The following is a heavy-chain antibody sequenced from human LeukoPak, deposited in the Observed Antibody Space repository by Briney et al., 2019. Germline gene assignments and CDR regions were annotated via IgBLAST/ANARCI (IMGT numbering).Heavy chain of an antibody. D-gene: IGHD5-12*01. V-gene: IGHV4-34*01. Sequence: SETLSLTCAVYGGSFSGYYWSWIRQPPGKGLEWIGEINHRGSTNYNPSLKSRATISVDTSKNQFSLKLSSVDGADTAVYYCARVSVATVLSRWGGGLQSHFDYWGQGTLVTVSS. J-gene: IGHJ4*02. CDR2: INHRGST. CDR1: GGSFSGYY. CDR3: ARVSVATVLSRWGGGLQSHFDY.